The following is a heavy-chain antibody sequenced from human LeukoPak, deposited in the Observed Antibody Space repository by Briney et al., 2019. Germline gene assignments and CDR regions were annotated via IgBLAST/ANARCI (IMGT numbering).Heavy chain of an antibody. CDR3: AKALTPRVLLKEGLDY. CDR1: GFTFSSYE. J-gene: IGHJ4*02. D-gene: IGHD2/OR15-2a*01. V-gene: IGHV3-21*04. Sequence: GGSLRLSCAASGFTFSSYEMNWVRQAPGKGLEWVSSISSSSSYIYYADSVKGRFTISRDNSKNTLYLQMNSLRAEDTAVYYCAKALTPRVLLKEGLDYWGQGTLVTVSS. CDR2: ISSSSSYI.